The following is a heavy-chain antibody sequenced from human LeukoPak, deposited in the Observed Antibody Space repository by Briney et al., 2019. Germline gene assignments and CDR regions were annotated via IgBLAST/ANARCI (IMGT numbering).Heavy chain of an antibody. CDR3: VRDLILVDTPGDDFDY. J-gene: IGHJ4*02. CDR1: GFTFSNYW. Sequence: GGSLRLSCAASGFTFSNYWMHWVRQVPGKGLVWVSRINVDGSVKSYADSVKGRFTISRDNTKNTVSLQMNSLRAEDTAVYYCVRDLILVDTPGDDFDYWGQGALVTVSS. CDR2: INVDGSVK. V-gene: IGHV3-74*01. D-gene: IGHD4-23*01.